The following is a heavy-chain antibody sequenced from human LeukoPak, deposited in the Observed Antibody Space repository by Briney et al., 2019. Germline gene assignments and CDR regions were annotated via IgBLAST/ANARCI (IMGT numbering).Heavy chain of an antibody. D-gene: IGHD2-21*02. CDR1: GFTFSSYA. CDR2: ISGSGGST. V-gene: IGHV3-23*01. CDR3: AKGAIVVVTAMDYFDY. Sequence: PGGSLRLPCAASGFTFSSYAMSWVRQAPGKGREWVSAISGSGGSTYYADSVKGRFTISRDNSKNTLYLQMNSLRAEDTAVYYCAKGAIVVVTAMDYFDYWGQGTLVTVSS. J-gene: IGHJ4*02.